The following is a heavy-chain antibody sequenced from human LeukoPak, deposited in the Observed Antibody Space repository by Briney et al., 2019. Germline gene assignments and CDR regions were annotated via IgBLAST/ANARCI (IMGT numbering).Heavy chain of an antibody. CDR3: ARASYDILTAPLGY. J-gene: IGHJ4*02. Sequence: KTGGSLRLSCAASGFTFSDYYMSWIRQAPGKGLEWVSYISGSSGYTKYADSVKGRFTISRDSAKNSLYLQMNNLRAEDTARYYCARASYDILTAPLGYWGQGTLVTVSS. V-gene: IGHV3-11*05. CDR1: GFTFSDYY. D-gene: IGHD3-9*01. CDR2: ISGSSGYT.